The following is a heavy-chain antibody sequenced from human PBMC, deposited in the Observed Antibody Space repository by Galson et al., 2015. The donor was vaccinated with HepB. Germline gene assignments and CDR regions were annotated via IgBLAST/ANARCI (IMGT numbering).Heavy chain of an antibody. Sequence: PALVKPTQTLTLTCSLSGFSLSTSGVCVSWIRQPPGKALEWLARIDWDDEKYYSTPLKTRLTISKDTSQNQVVLTMTNLDPVDTATYYCARSIAATGTTYYYYGMDVWGQGTTVTVSS. CDR2: IDWDDEK. J-gene: IGHJ6*02. D-gene: IGHD6-13*01. CDR3: ARSIAATGTTYYYYGMDV. CDR1: GFSLSTSGVC. V-gene: IGHV2-70*11.